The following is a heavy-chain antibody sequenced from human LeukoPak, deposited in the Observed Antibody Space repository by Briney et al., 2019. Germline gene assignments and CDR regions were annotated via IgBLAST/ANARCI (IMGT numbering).Heavy chain of an antibody. D-gene: IGHD3-22*01. J-gene: IGHJ4*02. V-gene: IGHV1-69*05. CDR1: GGTFSSYA. Sequence: VASVKVSCKASGGTFSSYAISWVRQAPGQGLEWMGGIIPIFGTANYAQKFQGRVTITTDESTSTAYMELSSLRSEDTAVYYCARIKGYYDSSGSQSFDYWGRGTLVTVSS. CDR2: IIPIFGTA. CDR3: ARIKGYYDSSGSQSFDY.